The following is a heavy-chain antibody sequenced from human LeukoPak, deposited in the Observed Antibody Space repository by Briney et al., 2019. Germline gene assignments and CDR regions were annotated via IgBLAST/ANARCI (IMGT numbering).Heavy chain of an antibody. J-gene: IGHJ5*02. D-gene: IGHD3-10*01. V-gene: IGHV3-30-3*01. CDR3: AREGYYYGSGALNWFDP. Sequence: GRSLRLSCAASGFTFSSYAMHWVRQAPGKGLEWVAVISFDGSNKYYADSVKGRFTISRDNSKNTLYLQMSSLRAEDTAVYYCAREGYYYGSGALNWFDPWGQGTLVTVSS. CDR2: ISFDGSNK. CDR1: GFTFSSYA.